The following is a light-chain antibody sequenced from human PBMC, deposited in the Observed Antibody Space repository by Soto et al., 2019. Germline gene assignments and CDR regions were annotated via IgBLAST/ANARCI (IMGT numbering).Light chain of an antibody. CDR1: QGISTY. J-gene: IGKJ1*01. CDR2: GAS. Sequence: QSPSSLFANVGDRVTITCRASQGISTYLHWYQQRPGKAPSLLIYGASNLQSGVPSRFSGRGSGTDFTLTISSLQPEDVATYYCQHTRTTPRTFGQGTKVDIK. CDR3: QHTRTTPRT. V-gene: IGKV1-39*01.